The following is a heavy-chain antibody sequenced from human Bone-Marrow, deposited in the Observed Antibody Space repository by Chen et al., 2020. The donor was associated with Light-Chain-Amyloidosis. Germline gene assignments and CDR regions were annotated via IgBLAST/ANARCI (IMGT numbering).Heavy chain of an antibody. J-gene: IGHJ4*02. Sequence: EVQLVESGGGLVQPGGSLRLSCAASGFTFSSYEMNWVRQAPGKGLEWVSYISSSGSTIYYADSVKGRFTISRDNAKNSLYLQMNSLRAEDTAVCYCATTKGRWLPSYWGQGTLVTVSS. CDR3: ATTKGRWLPSY. V-gene: IGHV3-48*03. D-gene: IGHD5-12*01. CDR1: GFTFSSYE. CDR2: ISSSGSTI.